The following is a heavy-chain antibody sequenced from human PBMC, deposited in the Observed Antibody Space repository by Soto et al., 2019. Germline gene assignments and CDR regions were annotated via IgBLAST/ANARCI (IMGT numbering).Heavy chain of an antibody. CDR3: ATMSGVTGAISFAFDI. D-gene: IGHD1-7*01. CDR2: MNQDGSEK. Sequence: EVQLVESGGGLVQPGGSLRLSCAVSGITFSNYWMTWVRQAPGKGLEWVANMNQDGSEKYYVDSVKGRFTISRDNAKKSLFLQMNSLRAEDTAVYYCATMSGVTGAISFAFDIWGQGTMATVSS. J-gene: IGHJ3*02. CDR1: GITFSNYW. V-gene: IGHV3-7*01.